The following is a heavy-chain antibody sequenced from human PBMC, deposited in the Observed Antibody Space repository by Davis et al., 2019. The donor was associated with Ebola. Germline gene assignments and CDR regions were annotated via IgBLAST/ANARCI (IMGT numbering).Heavy chain of an antibody. V-gene: IGHV4-38-2*02. CDR3: VYDSRVGGY. Sequence: SETLSLTCTVSGYSISSGYYWGWIRQPPGKGLEWIGSIYHSGSTYYNPSLKSRVTISVDTSKNQFSLKLSSVTAADTAVYYCVYDSRVGGYWGQGTLVTVSS. CDR2: IYHSGST. CDR1: GYSISSGYY. J-gene: IGHJ4*02. D-gene: IGHD3-22*01.